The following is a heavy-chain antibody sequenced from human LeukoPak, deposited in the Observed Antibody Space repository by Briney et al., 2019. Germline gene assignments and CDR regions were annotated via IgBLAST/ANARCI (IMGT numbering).Heavy chain of an antibody. CDR2: ISYRGST. CDR3: ATNAGPAALDAIDI. V-gene: IGHV4-59*08. J-gene: IGHJ3*02. Sequence: SDTRSLPCTISSGSINRQYWSWIQQTPGPGLEGIGYISYRGSTNYNPSLKSRVTISVDTSNNQFSLRLSSVTAADTAVYYCATNAGPAALDAIDIWGQGTIVTVSS. D-gene: IGHD2-2*01. CDR1: SGSINRQY.